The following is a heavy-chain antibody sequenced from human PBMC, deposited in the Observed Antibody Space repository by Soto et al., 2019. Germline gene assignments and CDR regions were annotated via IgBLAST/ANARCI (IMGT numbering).Heavy chain of an antibody. CDR1: GYTITGYY. Sequence: GASVKVSCTASGYTITGYYMHMVRQAPGQGLEWMGWINPNSGGTNYAQKFQGRVTMTRDTSISTAYMELSRLRSDDTAVYYCARDTYDFWSGYPTYYYYGMDVWGQGTTVTVSS. J-gene: IGHJ6*02. V-gene: IGHV1-2*02. D-gene: IGHD3-3*01. CDR2: INPNSGGT. CDR3: ARDTYDFWSGYPTYYYYGMDV.